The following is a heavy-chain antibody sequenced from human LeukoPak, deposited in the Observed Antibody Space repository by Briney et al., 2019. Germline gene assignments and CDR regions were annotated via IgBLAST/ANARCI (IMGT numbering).Heavy chain of an antibody. J-gene: IGHJ4*02. CDR2: IYVTGGYI. Sequence: GGSLRLSCATSGFTFSRFSMRWVRQGPGKGLEWVASIYVTGGYINYADSVKGRVTISRDNAKNSVYLQMSSLRAEDTAVYYCAREFNTVGNFDYWGQGTLVTVSS. CDR1: GFTFSRFS. V-gene: IGHV3-21*01. CDR3: AREFNTVGNFDY. D-gene: IGHD3-10*01.